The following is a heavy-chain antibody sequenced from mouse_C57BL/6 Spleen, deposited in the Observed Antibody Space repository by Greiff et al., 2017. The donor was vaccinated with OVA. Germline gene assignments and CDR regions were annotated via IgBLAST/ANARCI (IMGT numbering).Heavy chain of an antibody. Sequence: EVKVVESGGGLVQSGRSLRLSCATSGFTFSDFYMEWVRQAPGKGLEWIAASRNKANDYTTEYSASVKGRFIVSRDTSQSILYLQMNALRAEDTAIYYCARDVIYYDYGYFDVWGTGTTVTVSS. CDR3: ARDVIYYDYGYFDV. V-gene: IGHV7-1*01. CDR2: SRNKANDYTT. J-gene: IGHJ1*03. CDR1: GFTFSDFY. D-gene: IGHD2-4*01.